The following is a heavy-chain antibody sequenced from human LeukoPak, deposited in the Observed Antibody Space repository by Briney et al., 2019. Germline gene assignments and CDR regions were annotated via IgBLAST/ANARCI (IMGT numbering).Heavy chain of an antibody. J-gene: IGHJ5*02. D-gene: IGHD2-2*01. V-gene: IGHV1-18*01. CDR1: GYTFTSYG. Sequence: ASVKVSCKASGYTFTSYGISWVRQAPGQGLEWMGWISAYNGNTNYAQKLQGRVTMTTDTSTSTAYMELRSLRSDDTAVYYCARDSDIVVVPAPGPWGQGTLVTAFS. CDR3: ARDSDIVVVPAPGP. CDR2: ISAYNGNT.